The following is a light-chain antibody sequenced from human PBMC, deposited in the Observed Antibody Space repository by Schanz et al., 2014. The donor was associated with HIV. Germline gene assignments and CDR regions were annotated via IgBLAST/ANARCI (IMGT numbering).Light chain of an antibody. CDR1: QVIGNN. CDR3: LQDYNYPYT. J-gene: IGKJ2*01. CDR2: GAF. Sequence: AIYMTQSPSSLSASVGDRVTITCRASQVIGNNLGWYQQKPRKAPSLFVFGAFSLQDGVPSRFRASVSGTELTLHLSSLQPEDFATYYCLQDYNYPYTFGQGTKLEIK. V-gene: IGKV1-6*01.